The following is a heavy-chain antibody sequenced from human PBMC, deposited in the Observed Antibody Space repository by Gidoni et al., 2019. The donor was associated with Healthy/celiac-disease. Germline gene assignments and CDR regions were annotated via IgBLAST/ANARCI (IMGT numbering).Heavy chain of an antibody. J-gene: IGHJ4*02. Sequence: QVQLVQSGAEVKKPGASVKVSCKASGYTFTSYYMHWVRQAPGQGLEWMGIIHPSGGSTSYEQKFQGRVTMTRDTSTSTVYMELSSLRSEDTAVYYCARDRGSGGSCYPGDYWGQGTLVTVSS. D-gene: IGHD2-15*01. CDR1: GYTFTSYY. V-gene: IGHV1-46*01. CDR2: IHPSGGST. CDR3: ARDRGSGGSCYPGDY.